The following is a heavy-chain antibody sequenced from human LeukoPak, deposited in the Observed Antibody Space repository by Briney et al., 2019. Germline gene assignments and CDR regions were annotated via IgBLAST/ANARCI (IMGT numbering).Heavy chain of an antibody. J-gene: IGHJ5*02. CDR2: IIPIFGTA. Sequence: SVKVSCKASGGTFSSYAISWVRQAPGQGLEWMGGIIPIFGTANYAQKFQGRVTITADESTSTAYMELSSLRSEDTAVYYCARGRYTVNWFDPWGQGTLVTVSS. CDR3: ARGRYTVNWFDP. D-gene: IGHD4-17*01. CDR1: GGTFSSYA. V-gene: IGHV1-69*13.